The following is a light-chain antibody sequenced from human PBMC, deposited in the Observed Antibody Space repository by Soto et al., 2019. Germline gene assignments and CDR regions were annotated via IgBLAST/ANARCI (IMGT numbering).Light chain of an antibody. Sequence: EIQMTQSPSTLSGSVGDRVTITCRASQTISSWFAWYQQKPGKAPKLLIYKASTLKIGVPSRFSGSGSGTEFTLTISSLQPEDFTTYYCQQLDSYPLTFGGGTKVDIK. CDR1: QTISSW. CDR3: QQLDSYPLT. CDR2: KAS. V-gene: IGKV1-5*03. J-gene: IGKJ4*01.